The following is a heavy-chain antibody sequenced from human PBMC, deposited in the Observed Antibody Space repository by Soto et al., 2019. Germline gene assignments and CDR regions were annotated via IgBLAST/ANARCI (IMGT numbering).Heavy chain of an antibody. V-gene: IGHV5-10-1*01. Sequence: PGESLKISCKGSGYSFTSYWISWVRQMPGKGLEWMGRIDPSDSYTNYSPSSQGHVTISADMSISTAYLQWSSLKASDTAMYYCASYQSLYSSSPHYYYYGMDVWGQGTTVTVSS. CDR2: IDPSDSYT. D-gene: IGHD6-6*01. CDR1: GYSFTSYW. J-gene: IGHJ6*02. CDR3: ASYQSLYSSSPHYYYYGMDV.